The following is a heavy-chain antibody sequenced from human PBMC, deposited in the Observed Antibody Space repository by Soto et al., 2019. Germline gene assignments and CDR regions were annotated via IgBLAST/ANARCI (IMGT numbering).Heavy chain of an antibody. CDR3: SIGSWSAETFDV. CDR1: GGTFSTYT. CDR2: IIPMLTVT. J-gene: IGHJ3*01. D-gene: IGHD3-10*01. V-gene: IGHV1-69*02. Sequence: QVHLEQSGAEVKKPGSSVKVSCKAAGGTFSTYTRIWVRQAPGQGLEWMGRIIPMLTVTNSAQKFQGRVTLTEDKATRPAFMVRTSLTSDATAVYYCSIGSWSAETFDVWGQGTMVTVSS.